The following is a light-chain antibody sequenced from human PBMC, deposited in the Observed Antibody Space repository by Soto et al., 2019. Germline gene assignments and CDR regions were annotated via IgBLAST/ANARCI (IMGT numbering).Light chain of an antibody. Sequence: DIQMTQSPSSLSASVGDRVTITCRASQRISSYLNWYQQNPGKAPKLLIYGASSLQSGVPPRFSGSGSGTDFTLTISSLQPEDFATYYCQQSYGIPLTFGGGTKVEIK. CDR3: QQSYGIPLT. V-gene: IGKV1-39*01. CDR1: QRISSY. J-gene: IGKJ4*01. CDR2: GAS.